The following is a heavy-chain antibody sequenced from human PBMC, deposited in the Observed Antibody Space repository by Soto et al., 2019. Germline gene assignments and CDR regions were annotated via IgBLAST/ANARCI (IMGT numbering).Heavy chain of an antibody. CDR1: GYTFTNHG. CDR2: ISPYNGDT. Sequence: QVQLVQSGAEVRESGASVKVSCKASGYTFTNHGISWVRQAPGEGLEWMGWISPYNGDTNNAQKLQGRVTMTTDAPTNTGFMKLTRLTSDDTAVYYCARGGISSSEGLDYWGQGTLVTVSS. V-gene: IGHV1-18*01. J-gene: IGHJ4*02. D-gene: IGHD6-13*01. CDR3: ARGGISSSEGLDY.